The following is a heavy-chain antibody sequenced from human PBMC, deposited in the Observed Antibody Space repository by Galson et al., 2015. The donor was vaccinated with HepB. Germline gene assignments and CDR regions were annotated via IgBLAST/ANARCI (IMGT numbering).Heavy chain of an antibody. CDR1: GFTFSSYA. D-gene: IGHD3-10*01. V-gene: IGHV3-30*04. CDR3: ARAGSYPDY. Sequence: SLRLSCAASGFTFSSYAMHWVRQAPGKGLEWVAVISYDGSNKYYADSVKGRFTISRDNSKNTLYLQMNSLRAEDTAVYYCARAGSYPDYWGQGTLVTVSS. J-gene: IGHJ4*02. CDR2: ISYDGSNK.